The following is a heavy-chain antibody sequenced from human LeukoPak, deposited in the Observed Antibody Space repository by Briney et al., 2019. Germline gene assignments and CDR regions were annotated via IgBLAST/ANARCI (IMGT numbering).Heavy chain of an antibody. CDR2: ISAYNDNA. J-gene: IGHJ4*02. D-gene: IGHD7-27*01. Sequence: ASVKVSCKASGYSFTNYGISWVRQAPGQGLEWMGWISAYNDNAHYAQGLQGRVTMTSQTWTTTAYMELTSLTSDDTAVYYCARSTLGIEFDYWGQGTLATVS. CDR1: GYSFTNYG. V-gene: IGHV1-18*01. CDR3: ARSTLGIEFDY.